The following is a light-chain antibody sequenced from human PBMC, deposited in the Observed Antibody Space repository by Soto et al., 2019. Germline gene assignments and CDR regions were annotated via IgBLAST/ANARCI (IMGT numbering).Light chain of an antibody. Sequence: DIVMTQSPLSLPVTPGEPASISCRSSQGLLHSNGYNYLDWYLQKPGQSPQLLIYGASTRATGIPARFSGSGSGTEFTLTISSLQSEDFGVYYCHQYNNWPLTFGQGTKVDIK. J-gene: IGKJ1*01. CDR2: GAS. CDR3: HQYNNWPLT. V-gene: IGKV2-28*01. CDR1: QGLLHSNGYNY.